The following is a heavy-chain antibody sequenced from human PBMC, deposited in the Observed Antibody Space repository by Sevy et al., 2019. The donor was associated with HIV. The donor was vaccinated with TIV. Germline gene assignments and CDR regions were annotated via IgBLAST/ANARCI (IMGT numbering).Heavy chain of an antibody. V-gene: IGHV4-59*01. CDR2: IYYTGST. CDR3: ARAPPVRSGDDSLNWFDP. D-gene: IGHD5-12*01. Sequence: SETLSLTCAVYGGPISVYYWTWIRQSPGKGLEYIGYIYYTGSTNYNPSLKSRVTISLDTSKNQFSLNLSSVTAADSAVYYCARAPPVRSGDDSLNWFDPWGQGTLVTVSS. J-gene: IGHJ5*02. CDR1: GGPISVYY.